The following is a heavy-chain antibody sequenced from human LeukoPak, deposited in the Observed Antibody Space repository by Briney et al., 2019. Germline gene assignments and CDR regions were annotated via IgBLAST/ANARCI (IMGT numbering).Heavy chain of an antibody. CDR2: ISSSGSTI. D-gene: IGHD2-2*01. CDR3: AKGRGVYCSSTSCYRYFDY. J-gene: IGHJ4*02. Sequence: GGSLRLSCAASGFTFSDYYMSWIRQAPGKGLEWVSYISSSGSTIYYADSVKGRFTISRDNSKNTLYLQMNSLRAEDTAVYYCAKGRGVYCSSTSCYRYFDYWGQGTLVTVSS. V-gene: IGHV3-11*01. CDR1: GFTFSDYY.